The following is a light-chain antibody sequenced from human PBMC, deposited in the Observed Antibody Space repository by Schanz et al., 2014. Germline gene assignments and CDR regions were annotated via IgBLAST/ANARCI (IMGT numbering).Light chain of an antibody. CDR3: QQYGSSPLFT. Sequence: EVVLTQSPETMSLSPGDRAALSCRASQTVGSGYLAWYQQKPGRAPRLLIYAASNRATGIPARFGGSGSGTDFTLTISRLVPEDFAVYYCQQYGSSPLFTFGPGTKVDIK. CDR1: QTVGSGY. V-gene: IGKV3-20*01. CDR2: AAS. J-gene: IGKJ3*01.